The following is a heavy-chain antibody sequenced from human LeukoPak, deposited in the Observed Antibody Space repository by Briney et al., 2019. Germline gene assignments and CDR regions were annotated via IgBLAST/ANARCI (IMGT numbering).Heavy chain of an antibody. CDR2: MNPNSGNT. J-gene: IGHJ4*02. CDR1: GYTSTSYD. Sequence: ASVKVSCKASGYTSTSYDINWVRQATGQGLEWMGWMNPNSGNTGYAQKFQGRVTMTRNTSISTAYMELSSLRSEDTAVYYCARGGSVVVPAAIDYWGQGTLVTVSS. D-gene: IGHD2-2*01. V-gene: IGHV1-8*01. CDR3: ARGGSVVVPAAIDY.